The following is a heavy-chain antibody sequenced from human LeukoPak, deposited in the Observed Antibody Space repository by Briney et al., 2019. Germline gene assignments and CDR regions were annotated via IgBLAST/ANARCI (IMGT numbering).Heavy chain of an antibody. CDR2: IYFDGSKK. CDR3: ARARGRGPRDY. CDR1: GFTFTTYG. V-gene: IGHV3-33*01. D-gene: IGHD3-10*01. Sequence: GGSLRLSCAASGFTFTTYGMHWVRQAPGKGLEWVAVIYFDGSKKFYGDSVKGRFTISRENAKNSLYLQMNSLRAGDTAVYYCARARGRGPRDYWGQGTLVTVSS. J-gene: IGHJ4*02.